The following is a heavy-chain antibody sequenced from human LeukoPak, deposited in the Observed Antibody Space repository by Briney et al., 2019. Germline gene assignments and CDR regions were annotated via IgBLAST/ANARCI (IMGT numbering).Heavy chain of an antibody. CDR1: GFTFSRYG. CDR3: ARETPSADAAFDY. CDR2: IWYDGSKK. V-gene: IGHV3-33*01. J-gene: IGHJ4*02. Sequence: GGSLRLSCAVSGFTFSRYGMHWVRRAPGKGLEWVAVIWYDGSKKYYADSVKGRYTISRDNSKNTLDVQMNSLRAEDTAVYYCARETPSADAAFDYWGQGTLVTVSS. D-gene: IGHD2-15*01.